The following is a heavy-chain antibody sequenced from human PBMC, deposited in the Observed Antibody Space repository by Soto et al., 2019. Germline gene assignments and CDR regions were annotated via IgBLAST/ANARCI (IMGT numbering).Heavy chain of an antibody. CDR1: GGSISSGGYY. Sequence: QVQLQESGPGLVKPSQTLSLTCTVSGGSISSGGYYWSWIRQHRGKGLEWMGYIYYRGSTYYNPSLESRVTISVDPSKNQFSLKLSSVTAADTAVYYCARDRPTLFDPWGQGTLVTVSS. CDR2: IYYRGST. J-gene: IGHJ5*02. D-gene: IGHD4-17*01. CDR3: ARDRPTLFDP. V-gene: IGHV4-31*03.